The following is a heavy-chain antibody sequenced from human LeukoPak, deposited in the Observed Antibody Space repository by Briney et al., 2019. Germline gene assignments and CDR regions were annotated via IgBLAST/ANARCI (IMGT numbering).Heavy chain of an antibody. D-gene: IGHD5-18*01. CDR1: GYTFTSFR. Sequence: VASVKVSCKASGYTFTSFRISWVRQAPGQGLEWMGWISVYNGNTNYAQKFQDRVTMTTDTSTNTAYMELRSLRSDDTALFYCARDSTWIQKSFDYWGQGTLVTVSS. CDR2: ISVYNGNT. CDR3: ARDSTWIQKSFDY. V-gene: IGHV1-18*01. J-gene: IGHJ4*02.